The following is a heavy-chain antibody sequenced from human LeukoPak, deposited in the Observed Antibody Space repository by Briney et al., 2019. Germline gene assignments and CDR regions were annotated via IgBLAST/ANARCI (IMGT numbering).Heavy chain of an antibody. CDR1: GITLSNYG. Sequence: GGSLRLSCAVSGITLSNYGMAWVRQAPGKGLEWDASLSASGGGTSYADSVRGRFTISRDNAKNTLYLQMNSLRAEDTAVYFCAKRGVVIRVILVGFHKEAYYFDSWGQGVLVTVSS. D-gene: IGHD3-22*01. CDR3: AKRGVVIRVILVGFHKEAYYFDS. CDR2: LSASGGGT. V-gene: IGHV3-23*01. J-gene: IGHJ4*02.